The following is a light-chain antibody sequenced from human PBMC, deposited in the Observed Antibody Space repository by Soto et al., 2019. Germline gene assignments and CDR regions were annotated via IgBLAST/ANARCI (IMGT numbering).Light chain of an antibody. CDR2: DNN. CDR1: NSNIGNSY. V-gene: IGLV1-51*01. Sequence: QSVLTQPPSVSAAPGQKVTISCSGSNSNIGNSYVSWYQQLPGTAPKLLIYDNNKRPSGIPDRFSGSKSGTSATLGITGLQTGDEADYYCGTWDSSPSGVVFGGGTKVTVL. J-gene: IGLJ2*01. CDR3: GTWDSSPSGVV.